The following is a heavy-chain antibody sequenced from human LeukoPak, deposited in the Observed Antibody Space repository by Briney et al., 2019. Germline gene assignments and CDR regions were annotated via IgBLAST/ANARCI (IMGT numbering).Heavy chain of an antibody. CDR2: ISGSSTTI. CDR1: GFTFSSHA. V-gene: IGHV3-48*01. D-gene: IGHD6-13*01. Sequence: PGGSLRLSCTVSGFTFSSHAWSWVRQAPGRGLEWVSYISGSSTTIYYADSVKGRFTVSRDNAENSLHLQMNGLRAEDTAVYYCAILQPLGSPPNDFWGQGTLVTVSS. J-gene: IGHJ4*02. CDR3: AILQPLGSPPNDF.